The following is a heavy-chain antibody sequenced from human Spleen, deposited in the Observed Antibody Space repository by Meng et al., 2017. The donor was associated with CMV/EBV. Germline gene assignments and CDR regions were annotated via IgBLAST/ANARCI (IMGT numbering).Heavy chain of an antibody. D-gene: IGHD6-13*01. J-gene: IGHJ4*02. V-gene: IGHV4-30-4*01. CDR3: ARSTPAAAAFDY. CDR2: IYYSGST. CDR1: GGSISSWDYY. Sequence: QVQRQESGPGLAKPSQTRSLTCTVSGGSISSWDYYGSWTRQPPGKVLELIGYIYYSGSTYYNPSLKSRVTISVDTSKNQFSLKLSSVTAADTAVYYCARSTPAAAAFDYWGQGTLVTVSS.